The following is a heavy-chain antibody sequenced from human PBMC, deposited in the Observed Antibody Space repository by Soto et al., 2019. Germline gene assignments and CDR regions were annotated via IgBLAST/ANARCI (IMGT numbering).Heavy chain of an antibody. D-gene: IGHD3-22*01. CDR1: GGSISSGGYY. CDR2: IYYSGST. V-gene: IGHV4-31*03. CDR3: ARDSSGYYHFDS. Sequence: QVQLQESGPGLVKPSQTLSLTCTVSGGSISSGGYYCNWIRQHPGKGLEWIGYIYYSGSTYYNPSLKSRVTISVDTSKNQVSLKLTSVTAADTAVYYCARDSSGYYHFDSWGQGTLVTVSS. J-gene: IGHJ4*02.